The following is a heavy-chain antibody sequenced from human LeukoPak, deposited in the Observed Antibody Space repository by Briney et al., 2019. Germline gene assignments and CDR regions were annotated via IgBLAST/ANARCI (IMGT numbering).Heavy chain of an antibody. D-gene: IGHD3-10*01. Sequence: ASVKVSCKASGYTFTSYGISWVRQAPGQGLEWMGWISAYNGNTNYAQKLQGRVNMTTDTSTSTAYMELRSLRSDDTAVYYCARASITVVRGVILFDYWGQGTLVTVSS. V-gene: IGHV1-18*04. CDR1: GYTFTSYG. CDR2: ISAYNGNT. J-gene: IGHJ4*02. CDR3: ARASITVVRGVILFDY.